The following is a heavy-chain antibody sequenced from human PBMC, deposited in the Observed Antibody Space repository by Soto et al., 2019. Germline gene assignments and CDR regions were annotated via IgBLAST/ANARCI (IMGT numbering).Heavy chain of an antibody. CDR2: IIPILGMA. J-gene: IGHJ6*02. D-gene: IGHD2-2*01. Sequence: QVQLVQSGAEVKKPGSSVKVSYKASGGTFSSYTISWGRQAPGQGLEWMGRIIPILGMANYDQKFQGSVTPTADTSTSTANMELSSLRAQDTAGYHCARSYCSITSCDACGSYGLDVWGQGTTVTVSS. CDR3: ARSYCSITSCDACGSYGLDV. CDR1: GGTFSSYT. V-gene: IGHV1-69*02.